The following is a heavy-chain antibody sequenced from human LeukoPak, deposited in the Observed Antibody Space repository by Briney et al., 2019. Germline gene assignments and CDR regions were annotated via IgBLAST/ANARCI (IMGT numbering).Heavy chain of an antibody. D-gene: IGHD6-13*01. CDR1: GFTFSSYA. V-gene: IGHV3-23*01. CDR3: AKDPGYSSSWYWFDP. Sequence: GGSLTLSCAASGFTFSSYAMSWVSQAPGRGLEWVSAISGSGGSTYYADSVKGRFTISRDNSKNTLYLQMNSLRAEDTAVYYCAKDPGYSSSWYWFDPWGQGTLVTVSS. J-gene: IGHJ5*02. CDR2: ISGSGGST.